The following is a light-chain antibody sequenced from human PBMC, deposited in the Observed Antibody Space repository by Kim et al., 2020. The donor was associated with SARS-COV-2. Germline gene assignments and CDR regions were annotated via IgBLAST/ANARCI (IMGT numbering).Light chain of an antibody. CDR2: LSS. CDR1: QGIGSN. CDR3: LQHSYPLT. Sequence: SASVGGRVTITCRASQGIGSNLGWYQMTPGKAPKRLIYLSSHLESGVPSRFSGGGSGTVFTFTISNLQPEDFATYYCLQHSYPLTFGQGTKVDIK. V-gene: IGKV1-17*02. J-gene: IGKJ1*01.